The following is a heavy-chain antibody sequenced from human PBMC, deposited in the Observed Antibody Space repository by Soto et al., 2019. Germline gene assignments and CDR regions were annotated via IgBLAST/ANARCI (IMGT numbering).Heavy chain of an antibody. CDR2: IYKSATT. V-gene: IGHV4-30-4*01. D-gene: IGHD2-15*01. CDR1: GDSITTVDYF. CDR3: ARGRYCLTGRCFPNWFDS. J-gene: IGHJ5*01. Sequence: SETLSLTCSVSGDSITTVDYFWAWIRQPPGQALEYIGYIYKSATTYYNPSFESRVAISLDTSKSQFSLNVTSVTAADTAVYFCARGRYCLTGRCFPNWFDSWGQGTLVTVSS.